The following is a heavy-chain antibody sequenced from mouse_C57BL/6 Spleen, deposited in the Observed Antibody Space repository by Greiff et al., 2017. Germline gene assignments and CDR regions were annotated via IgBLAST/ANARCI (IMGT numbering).Heavy chain of an antibody. J-gene: IGHJ2*01. CDR2: FYPGSGSI. V-gene: IGHV1-62-2*01. CDR3: ARHEEGAYYSNYGDYFDY. Sequence: VQLQQSGAELVKPGASVKLSCKASGYTFTEYTIHWVKQRSGQGLEWIGWFYPGSGSIKYNEKFKDKATLTADKSSSTVYMELSRLTSEDSAVYFCARHEEGAYYSNYGDYFDYWGQGTTLTVSS. D-gene: IGHD2-5*01. CDR1: GYTFTEYT.